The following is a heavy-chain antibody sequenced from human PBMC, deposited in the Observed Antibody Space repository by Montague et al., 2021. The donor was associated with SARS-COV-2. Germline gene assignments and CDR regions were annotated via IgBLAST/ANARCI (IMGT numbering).Heavy chain of an antibody. CDR3: ARVSLAAAATRSDY. CDR2: IYYSGST. D-gene: IGHD6-13*01. V-gene: IGHV4-61*08. Sequence: SETLSLTCTVSGGSVSSGGYYWSWIRQPPGKGLERIGYIYYSGSTNYXPSLKSRVTISLDTSKNQFSLKLTSVTAADTAVYYCARVSLAAAATRSDYWGQGTLVTVSS. CDR1: GGSVSSGGYY. J-gene: IGHJ4*02.